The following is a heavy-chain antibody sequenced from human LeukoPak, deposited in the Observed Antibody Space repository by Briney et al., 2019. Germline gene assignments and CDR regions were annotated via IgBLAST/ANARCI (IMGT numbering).Heavy chain of an antibody. CDR3: ATIIVRYCSSTSCRDY. D-gene: IGHD2-2*01. CDR2: IKEDGSAQ. V-gene: IGHV3-7*03. J-gene: IGHJ4*02. CDR1: GFTLSRSW. Sequence: GGSLRLSCAASGFTLSRSWMSWVRQAPGKGLEWVANIKEDGSAQFYLDSVKGRFIISRDNAKNSLYLQMHSLRAEDTAVYYCATIIVRYCSSTSCRDYWGQGTLVTVSS.